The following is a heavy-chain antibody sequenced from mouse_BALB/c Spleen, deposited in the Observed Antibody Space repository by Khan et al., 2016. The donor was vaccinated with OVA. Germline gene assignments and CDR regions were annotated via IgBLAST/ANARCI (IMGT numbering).Heavy chain of an antibody. Sequence: VQLQESGAELARPGASVKMSCKASGYTFTSYTIHWIKLRPGQGLEWIGYINPSNGYTNYNQKFKDKATLTADKSSTKVYMQLSSITSDGSAVCNIGRAGAYYRNDGWFAYWGQVTLVTVSA. J-gene: IGHJ3*01. D-gene: IGHD2-14*01. CDR2: INPSNGYT. V-gene: IGHV1-4*01. CDR3: GRAGAYYRNDGWFAY. CDR1: GYTFTSYT.